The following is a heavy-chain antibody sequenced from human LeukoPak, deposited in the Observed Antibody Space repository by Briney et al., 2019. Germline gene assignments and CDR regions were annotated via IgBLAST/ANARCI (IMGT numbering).Heavy chain of an antibody. CDR3: ATGRYCSGGTCYSSLDF. D-gene: IGHD2-15*01. CDR2: IYPGDSDT. CDR1: GYSFTSYW. V-gene: IGHV5-51*01. J-gene: IGHJ4*01. Sequence: GESLKISCKGSGYSFTSYWIGWVRQMPGKGLEWMGIIYPGDSDTRYSPSFQGQVTISADKSISTAYLQWSSLKASDTAVYYCATGRYCSGGTCYSSLDFWGQGTLVTVSS.